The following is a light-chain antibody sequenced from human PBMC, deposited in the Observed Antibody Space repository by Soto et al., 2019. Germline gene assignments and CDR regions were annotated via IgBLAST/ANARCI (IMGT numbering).Light chain of an antibody. CDR2: GAS. Sequence: EIVLTQSPGTLSLSPGERATLSCRASQSVTSSYLAWYQQKVGQAPRLLIYGASSRVTGIPDRFSGSGSGKDFPLTNSRLEPEDFEVYYCQQYTITPTTFGQGTRVEIK. J-gene: IGKJ1*01. CDR1: QSVTSSY. V-gene: IGKV3-20*01. CDR3: QQYTITPTT.